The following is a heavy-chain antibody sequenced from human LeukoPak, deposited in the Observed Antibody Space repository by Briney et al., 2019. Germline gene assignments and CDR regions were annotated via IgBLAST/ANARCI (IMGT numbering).Heavy chain of an antibody. CDR2: MSYDGSKK. Sequence: PGGSLRLSCAASGFTFSSYAMHGVRQSPGKGREWVADMSYDGSKKYYADSVKGRFTISRDNSKTTLYLQMNSLRAEDTAVYYCARDWQWLAPLDYWGQGNLVPVSS. J-gene: IGHJ4*02. D-gene: IGHD6-19*01. V-gene: IGHV3-30*01. CDR1: GFTFSSYA. CDR3: ARDWQWLAPLDY.